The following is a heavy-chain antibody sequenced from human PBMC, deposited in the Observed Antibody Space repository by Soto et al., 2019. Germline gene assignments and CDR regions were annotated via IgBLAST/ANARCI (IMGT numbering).Heavy chain of an antibody. V-gene: IGHV1-24*01. J-gene: IGHJ5*02. Sequence: ASVKVSCKVSGYSLTELSIHWVRQAPGEGLEWMGGYDLEKGETIYAKKFQGRVTMTEDSPADTPYMQRRSLRSKDTAVYYFAIEVGRSNQLDLWGQGTMVTVSS. CDR3: AIEVGRSNQLDL. CDR2: YDLEKGET. CDR1: GYSLTELS. D-gene: IGHD6-13*01.